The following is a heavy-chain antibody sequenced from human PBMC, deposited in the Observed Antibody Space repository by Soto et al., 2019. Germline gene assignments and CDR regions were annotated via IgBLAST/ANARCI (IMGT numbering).Heavy chain of an antibody. CDR2: VSASGERT. CDR3: ARDRRPRHTIFGVVSGG. Sequence: PGGSLRLSCAASGFSFDTYAMTWVRQAPGKGLDWVSAVSASGERTYYADSVRGRFIISRDNSKNMLFLEMNGLRGEDSAVYYCARDRRPRHTIFGVVSGGWGQGPLVTVSS. CDR1: GFSFDTYA. D-gene: IGHD3-3*02. V-gene: IGHV3-23*01. J-gene: IGHJ4*02.